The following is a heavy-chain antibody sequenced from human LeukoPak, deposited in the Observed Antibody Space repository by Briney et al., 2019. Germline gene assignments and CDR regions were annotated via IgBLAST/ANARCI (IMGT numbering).Heavy chain of an antibody. Sequence: ASVKVSCKASGYTFTGYYMHWVRQAPGQGLEWMGVIDLLGSSTNYAQMFQGRVTMTWDTSTSTVYMELSSLRSEDTAVYYCARDGDGGYFDYWGQGTLVTVSS. V-gene: IGHV1-46*01. D-gene: IGHD4-23*01. CDR3: ARDGDGGYFDY. CDR1: GYTFTGYY. J-gene: IGHJ4*02. CDR2: IDLLGSST.